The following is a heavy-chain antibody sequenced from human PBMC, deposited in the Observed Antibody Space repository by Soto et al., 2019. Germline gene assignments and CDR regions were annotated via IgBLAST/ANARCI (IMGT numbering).Heavy chain of an antibody. CDR3: TTDGGVVVPAARGDV. Sequence: EVQLVESGGGLVKPGGSLRLSCAASGFTFSNAWMSWVRQAPGKGLEWVGRIKSKTDGGTTDYAAPVKGRFTISRDDSKNTLYLQMNSLKTEDTAVYYCTTDGGVVVPAARGDVWGQGTMVTVSS. D-gene: IGHD2-2*01. CDR2: IKSKTDGGTT. CDR1: GFTFSNAW. V-gene: IGHV3-15*01. J-gene: IGHJ6*02.